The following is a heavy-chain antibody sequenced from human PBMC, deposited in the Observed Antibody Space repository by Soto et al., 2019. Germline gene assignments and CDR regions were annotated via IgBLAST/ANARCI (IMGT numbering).Heavy chain of an antibody. CDR1: GFSFSIYS. Sequence: QVQLVESGGGVVQPGRSLRLSCAASGFSFSIYSMNWVRQAPGKGLEWVAFISFDGSKKYYADSVKGRFTISRDNSKNTVYLQMNNLRPGDAAVYHCANLLHVAAAGTPHYYGVDVWGQGTTVTVS. CDR3: ANLLHVAAAGTPHYYGVDV. CDR2: ISFDGSKK. V-gene: IGHV3-30-3*01. J-gene: IGHJ6*02. D-gene: IGHD6-13*01.